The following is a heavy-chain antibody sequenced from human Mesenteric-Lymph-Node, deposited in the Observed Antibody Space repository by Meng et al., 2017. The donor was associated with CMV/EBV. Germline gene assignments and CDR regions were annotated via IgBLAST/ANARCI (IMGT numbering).Heavy chain of an antibody. CDR1: GFILDDYG. Sequence: GESLKISCAASGFILDDYGMSWVRQAPGKGLEWVSGIKWSGDTIGYGDSVKGRFTVSRDTARNSLYLQMDSLRVEDTAVYYCAGGYGWFDPWGQGTLVTVSS. CDR3: AGGYGWFDP. V-gene: IGHV3-20*04. J-gene: IGHJ5*02. D-gene: IGHD3-16*01. CDR2: IKWSGDTI.